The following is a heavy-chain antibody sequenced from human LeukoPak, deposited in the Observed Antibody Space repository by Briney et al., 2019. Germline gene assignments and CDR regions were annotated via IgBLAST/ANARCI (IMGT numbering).Heavy chain of an antibody. V-gene: IGHV4-59*05. CDR2: IYYSGST. Sequence: SETLSLTCTVSGGSISSYYWSWIRQPPGKGLEWIGSIYYSGSTYYNPSLKSRVTISVDTSKNQFSLKLSSVTAADTAVYYCAREESRYFDYWGQGTLVTVSS. CDR1: GGSISSYY. J-gene: IGHJ4*02. CDR3: AREESRYFDY.